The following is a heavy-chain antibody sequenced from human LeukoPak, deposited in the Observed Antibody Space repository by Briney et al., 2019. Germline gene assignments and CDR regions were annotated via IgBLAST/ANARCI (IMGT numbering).Heavy chain of an antibody. Sequence: GGSLRLSCAAPGFTFSPYWMNWVRQAPGKGLEWVANINQDGSAQNYVDSVKGRFTISTDTSTSTAYMELRSLRSDDTAVYYCARVLVGTTSGDYWGQGTLVTVSS. CDR3: ARVLVGTTSGDY. D-gene: IGHD1-26*01. V-gene: IGHV3-7*03. CDR2: INQDGSAQ. CDR1: GFTFSPYW. J-gene: IGHJ4*02.